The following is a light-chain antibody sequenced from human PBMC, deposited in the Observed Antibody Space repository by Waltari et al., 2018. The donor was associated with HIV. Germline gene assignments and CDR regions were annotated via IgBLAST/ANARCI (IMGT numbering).Light chain of an antibody. CDR1: SSNLANNY. J-gene: IGLJ2*01. CDR2: ETN. CDR3: GTWDSSLSSMV. Sequence: QSVLTQPPSVSAAPGQKVTISCSGSSSNLANNYVFWYQQLTGTAPKLLIYETNRRPSGIPDRFSGSKSGTSATLGISGLQTGDEADYSCGTWDSSLSSMVFGGGTKLTVL. V-gene: IGLV1-51*02.